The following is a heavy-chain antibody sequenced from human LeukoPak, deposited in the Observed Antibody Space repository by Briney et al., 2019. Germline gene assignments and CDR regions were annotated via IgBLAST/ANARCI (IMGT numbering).Heavy chain of an antibody. D-gene: IGHD6-13*01. CDR1: GYSFTSYW. CDR2: IFPGDSDT. Sequence: GESLKISCKGSGYSFTSYWIGWVRQMPGKGLEWMGIIFPGDSDTRYSPSFQGQVTISADKSISTAYLQWSSLRASDTAMYYCARLLRPMAAGAFDYWGQGTLVTVSS. V-gene: IGHV5-51*01. CDR3: ARLLRPMAAGAFDY. J-gene: IGHJ4*02.